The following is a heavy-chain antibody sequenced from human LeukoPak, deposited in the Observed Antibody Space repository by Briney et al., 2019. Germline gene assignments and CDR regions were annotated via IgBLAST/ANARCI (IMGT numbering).Heavy chain of an antibody. CDR2: INPSGGST. CDR1: GYIFTNYY. J-gene: IGHJ4*02. Sequence: ASVKVSCKASGYIFTNYYMHWVRQAPGLGLEWMGMINPSGGSTRYAQKFQGRVAMTGDTSTSTVYMELSGLSSEDTAVYYCARDPIAVVGGGSFDYWGQGILVTVSS. D-gene: IGHD6-19*01. V-gene: IGHV1-46*01. CDR3: ARDPIAVVGGGSFDY.